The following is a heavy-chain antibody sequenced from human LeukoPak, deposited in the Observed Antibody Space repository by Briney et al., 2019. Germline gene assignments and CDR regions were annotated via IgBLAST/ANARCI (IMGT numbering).Heavy chain of an antibody. CDR1: GFTFSSYG. V-gene: IGHV3-33*01. D-gene: IGHD3-10*01. CDR3: ARDYYGLGSYYTAVPDY. J-gene: IGHJ4*02. CDR2: IWYDGSNK. Sequence: GRSLRLSCAASGFTFSSYGMHWVRQAPGKGLEWVAVIWYDGSNKYYADSVKGRFTISRDNSKNTLYLQMNSLRAEDTAVYYCARDYYGLGSYYTAVPDYWGQGTLVTVSS.